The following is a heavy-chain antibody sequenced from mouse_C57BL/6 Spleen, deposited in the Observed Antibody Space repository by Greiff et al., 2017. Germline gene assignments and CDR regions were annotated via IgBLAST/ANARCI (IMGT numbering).Heavy chain of an antibody. J-gene: IGHJ4*01. Sequence: VQLQQSGPELVKPGASVKISCKASGYAFSSSWMNWVKQRPGTGLEWIGRIYPGDGGTNYNGKFKGKATLTADKSSSTAYMQLSSLTSEDSAVYFCARKGATDYYAMDYWGQGTSVTVSS. V-gene: IGHV1-82*01. CDR3: ARKGATDYYAMDY. CDR1: GYAFSSSW. D-gene: IGHD3-1*01. CDR2: IYPGDGGT.